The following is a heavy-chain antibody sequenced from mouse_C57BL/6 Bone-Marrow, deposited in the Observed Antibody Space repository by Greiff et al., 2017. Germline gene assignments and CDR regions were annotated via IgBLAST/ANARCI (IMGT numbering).Heavy chain of an antibody. V-gene: IGHV1-52*01. J-gene: IGHJ2*01. Sequence: QVQLQQPGAELVRPGSSVKLSCKASGYTFTSYWMHWVKQRPIQGLEWIGNIDPSDSETPYNQKFKDKATLTVDKSSSTAYMQLSSLTSEDSAVYYCARWNLGPIDYWGQGTTLTVSS. CDR1: GYTFTSYW. D-gene: IGHD4-1*01. CDR2: IDPSDSET. CDR3: ARWNLGPIDY.